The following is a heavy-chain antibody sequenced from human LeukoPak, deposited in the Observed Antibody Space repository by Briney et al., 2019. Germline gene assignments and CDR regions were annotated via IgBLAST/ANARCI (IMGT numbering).Heavy chain of an antibody. J-gene: IGHJ6*03. V-gene: IGHV4-30-4*07. CDR3: ARGGGYCSGGSCADNMDV. CDR1: GGSISSGGYS. CDR2: IYYSGST. Sequence: SETLSLTCAVSGGSISSGGYSWSWIRQPPGKGLEWIGYIYYSGSTYYNPSLKSRVTISVDTSKNQFSLKLSSVTAADTAVYYCARGGGYCSGGSCADNMDVWGKGTTVTVSS. D-gene: IGHD2-15*01.